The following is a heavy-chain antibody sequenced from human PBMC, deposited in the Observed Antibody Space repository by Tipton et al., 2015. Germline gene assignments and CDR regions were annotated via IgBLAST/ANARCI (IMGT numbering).Heavy chain of an antibody. CDR3: AKTHGAYDWYLDH. CDR2: ISYSGSI. V-gene: IGHV4-34*11. Sequence: LRLSCAVYGGSFSGYYWTWIRQPPGKGLEWIGYISYSGSINYNPSLKSRVTISVDTSKNQFSLNLRSVTAADTAVYFCAKTHGAYDWYLDHWGQGTLVTVSS. D-gene: IGHD5-12*01. CDR1: GGSFSGYY. J-gene: IGHJ4*02.